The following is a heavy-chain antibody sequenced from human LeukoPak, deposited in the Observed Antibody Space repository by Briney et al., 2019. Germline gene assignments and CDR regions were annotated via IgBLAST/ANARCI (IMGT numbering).Heavy chain of an antibody. J-gene: IGHJ4*01. CDR1: GYTFIMYY. V-gene: IGHV1-46*01. CDR3: ARGGDYGDYFEY. Sequence: ASVKVSSKASGYTFIMYYMHWVRQAPGQGLEWMGIINPSGETTAYAQRFQGRVTMTSDTSTNTLYMELSSLRSEDTAVYYCARGGDYGDYFEYWGQGTLVTVSS. D-gene: IGHD4-17*01. CDR2: INPSGETT.